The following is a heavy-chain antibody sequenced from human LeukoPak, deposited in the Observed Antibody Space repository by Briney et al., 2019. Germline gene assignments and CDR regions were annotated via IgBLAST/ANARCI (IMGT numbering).Heavy chain of an antibody. Sequence: AGGSLRLSCAASGFTFSSYAMSWVRQAPGKGLEWVSAISGSGGSTYYADSVKGRFTISRDNSKNTLYLQMNSLRAEDTAVYYCANAYRYYSRAFDIWGQGTMVTVSS. CDR3: ANAYRYYSRAFDI. CDR2: ISGSGGST. V-gene: IGHV3-23*01. D-gene: IGHD2-15*01. J-gene: IGHJ3*02. CDR1: GFTFSSYA.